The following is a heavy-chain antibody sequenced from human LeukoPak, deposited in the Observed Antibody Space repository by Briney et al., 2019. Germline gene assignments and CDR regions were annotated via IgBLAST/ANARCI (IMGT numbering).Heavy chain of an antibody. D-gene: IGHD3-22*01. Sequence: PGGSLRLSCAASGFTFITYSMNWVRQAPGKGLEWVSSISIYSYYIFYADSVTGRFTISRDNAKNSLYLQMNSLRAEDTAVYYCARSPIGNAFDMWGQGTMITVSS. V-gene: IGHV3-21*01. CDR3: ARSPIGNAFDM. CDR2: ISIYSYYI. J-gene: IGHJ3*02. CDR1: GFTFITYS.